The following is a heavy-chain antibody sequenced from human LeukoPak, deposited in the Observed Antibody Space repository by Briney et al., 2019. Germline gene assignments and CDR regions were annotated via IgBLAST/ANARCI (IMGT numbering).Heavy chain of an antibody. CDR1: GYTFTDNH. CDR2: INPNGGGT. J-gene: IGHJ5*02. D-gene: IGHD2-15*01. Sequence: ASVKVSCKASGYTFTDNHMHWVRQAPGQGLEWMGWINPNGGGTNYAQRFQGRVTMTRDTSISTAYIELNSLRSDDTAVYYCVRGYCSGGSCSGAWFDPWGQGTLVTVSS. V-gene: IGHV1-2*02. CDR3: VRGYCSGGSCSGAWFDP.